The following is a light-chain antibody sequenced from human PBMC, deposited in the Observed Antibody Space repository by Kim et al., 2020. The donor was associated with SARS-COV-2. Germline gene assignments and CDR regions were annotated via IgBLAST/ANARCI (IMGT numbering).Light chain of an antibody. CDR2: QDS. Sequence: SYELTQPPSVSVSPGQTASITCSGDKLGDKYACWYQQKPGQSPVLVIYQDSKLPTGIPERFSGSNSGNTATLTISGTQAMDEADYYCQAWDSSTLVFGGGTQLTVL. J-gene: IGLJ2*01. V-gene: IGLV3-1*01. CDR3: QAWDSSTLV. CDR1: KLGDKY.